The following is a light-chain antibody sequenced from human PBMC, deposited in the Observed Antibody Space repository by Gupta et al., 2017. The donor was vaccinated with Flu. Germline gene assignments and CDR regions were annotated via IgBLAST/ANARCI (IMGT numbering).Light chain of an antibody. CDR3: QTWGTGIQVV. Sequence: QLVLTQSPSASASLGASVKLICTLRCGHSSYAIAWHQQQPEKGPRYLMKLNSDGSHSKGDGIPDRFSGSSSGAERYLTISSLQSEDEADYYCQTWGTGIQVVFGGGTKLTVL. CDR1: CGHSSYA. J-gene: IGLJ3*02. V-gene: IGLV4-69*01. CDR2: LNSDGSH.